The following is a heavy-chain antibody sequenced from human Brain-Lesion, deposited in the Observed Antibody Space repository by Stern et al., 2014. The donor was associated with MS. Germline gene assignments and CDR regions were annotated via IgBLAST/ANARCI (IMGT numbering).Heavy chain of an antibody. CDR1: GYSITSDDFS. Sequence: LQLEESGSGLVKPSQTLSLTCSVSGYSITSDDFSWTWIRQAPGKGLEGIGNTYYGASRLYKPSLRSRVKISRDMSNNTFSLVLNAGTAADTAVYYCARGRSRVHPPLDPWGQGTLVTVSS. D-gene: IGHD2-2*01. CDR3: ARGRSRVHPPLDP. CDR2: TYYGASR. V-gene: IGHV4-30-2*01. J-gene: IGHJ5*02.